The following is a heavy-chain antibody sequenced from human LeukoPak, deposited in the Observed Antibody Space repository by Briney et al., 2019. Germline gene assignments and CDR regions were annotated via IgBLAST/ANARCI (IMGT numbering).Heavy chain of an antibody. CDR2: ISSSGSTI. Sequence: GGSLRLSCAASGFTFSSYEMNWVRQAPGKGLEWVSYISSSGSTIYYADSVKGRFTISRDNSKNTLYLQMNSLRAEDTAVYYCARDIYYYDSSGSRKFDYWGQGTLVTVSS. D-gene: IGHD3-22*01. J-gene: IGHJ4*02. CDR1: GFTFSSYE. CDR3: ARDIYYYDSSGSRKFDY. V-gene: IGHV3-48*03.